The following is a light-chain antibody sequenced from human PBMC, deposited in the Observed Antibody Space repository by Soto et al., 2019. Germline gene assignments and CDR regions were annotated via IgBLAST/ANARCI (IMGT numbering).Light chain of an antibody. CDR3: QQYENLPLT. V-gene: IGKV1-33*01. Sequence: DMQMTQSPSSLSASVGDRVTITCQASQDISNRLNWYQQRSGRAPKLLIYDASNLEAGVPSRFSGSGSGTDFIFTISSLQTEDIATYFCQQYENLPLTFGGGTKVDIK. CDR1: QDISNR. J-gene: IGKJ4*01. CDR2: DAS.